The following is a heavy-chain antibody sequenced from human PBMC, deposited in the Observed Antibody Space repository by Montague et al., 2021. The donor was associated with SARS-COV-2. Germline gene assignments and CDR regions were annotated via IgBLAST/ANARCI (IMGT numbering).Heavy chain of an antibody. CDR3: ARDRLNTIFGVVINDAFDI. V-gene: IGHV4-59*01. Sequence: SETLSLTCTVSGGSISSYYWSWIRQPPGKGLEWIGYIYYSGGTNYNPSLKSRVTISVDTSKNQFSLKLSSVTAADTAVYYCARDRLNTIFGVVINDAFDIWGQGTMVTVSS. J-gene: IGHJ3*02. D-gene: IGHD3-3*01. CDR2: IYYSGGT. CDR1: GGSISSYY.